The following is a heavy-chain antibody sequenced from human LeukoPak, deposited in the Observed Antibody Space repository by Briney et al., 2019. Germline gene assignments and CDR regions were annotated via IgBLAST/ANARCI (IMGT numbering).Heavy chain of an antibody. CDR3: ATQWLLLGYVDY. CDR2: IYYSGST. V-gene: IGHV4-39*07. J-gene: IGHJ4*02. D-gene: IGHD3-22*01. CDR1: GGSISSSSYY. Sequence: PSETLSLTCTVSGGSISSSSYYWGWIRRPPGKGLEWIGSIYYSGSTYYNPSLKSRVTISVDTSKNQFSLKLSSVTAADTAVYYCATQWLLLGYVDYWGQGTLVTVSS.